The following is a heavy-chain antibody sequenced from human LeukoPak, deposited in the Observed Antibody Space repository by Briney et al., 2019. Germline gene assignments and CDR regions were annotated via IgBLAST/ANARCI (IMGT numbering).Heavy chain of an antibody. V-gene: IGHV4-61*10. CDR2: IYYLGST. D-gene: IGHD1-1*01. CDR1: GGSISSGSYY. J-gene: IGHJ5*02. CDR3: AVTWNADRTFAP. Sequence: SEILSLTCTVSGGSISSGSYYYSWIRQPAGKGLEWIGHIYYLGSTSYNPSLRSRVTISMDASKNQFSLTLTSVTAADTAVYYCAVTWNADRTFAPWGQGILVTVS.